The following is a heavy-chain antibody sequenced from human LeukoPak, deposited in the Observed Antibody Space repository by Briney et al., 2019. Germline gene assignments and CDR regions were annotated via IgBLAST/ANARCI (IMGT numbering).Heavy chain of an antibody. D-gene: IGHD5-18*01. CDR2: IIPILGIA. V-gene: IGHV1-69*10. CDR3: ARSARGYSYGHDY. Sequence: SVRVSCTASGGTFSSYTISWVRQAPGQGVEWRGGIIPILGIANYAQKFQGRVTITADKSTSTAYMELSSLRSEDTAVYYCARSARGYSYGHDYCGQGTLVTVSS. J-gene: IGHJ4*02. CDR1: GGTFSSYT.